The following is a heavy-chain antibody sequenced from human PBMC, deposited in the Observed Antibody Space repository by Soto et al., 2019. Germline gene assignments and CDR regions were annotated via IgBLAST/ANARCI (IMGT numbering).Heavy chain of an antibody. J-gene: IGHJ6*02. CDR1: GGSISSGGYY. CDR2: IYYSGST. Sequence: QVQLQESGPGLVKPSQTLSLTCTVSGGSISSGGYYWSWIRQHPGKGLEWIGYIYYSGSTYYNPSVKSRVTIEVETTKNQFSRKRSSMTDADTAVYYCARASRPRQGLDCYYYGMDVWGQGTTVPVS. D-gene: IGHD6-6*01. CDR3: ARASRPRQGLDCYYYGMDV. V-gene: IGHV4-31*03.